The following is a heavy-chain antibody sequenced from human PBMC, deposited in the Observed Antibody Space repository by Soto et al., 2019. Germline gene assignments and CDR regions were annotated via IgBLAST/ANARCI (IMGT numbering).Heavy chain of an antibody. CDR2: IIPIFGTA. Sequence: SVKVSCKASGGTFSSYAISWVRQAPGQGLEWMGGIIPIFGTANYAQKFQGRVTITADESTSTAYMELSSLRSEDTAVYYCARSPHRGIPGTKKPYYFDYWGQGTLVTVYS. D-gene: IGHD1-7*01. CDR3: ARSPHRGIPGTKKPYYFDY. J-gene: IGHJ4*02. V-gene: IGHV1-69*13. CDR1: GGTFSSYA.